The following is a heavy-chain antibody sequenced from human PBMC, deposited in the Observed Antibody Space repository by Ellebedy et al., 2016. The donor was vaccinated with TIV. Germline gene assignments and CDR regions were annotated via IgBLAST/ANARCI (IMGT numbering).Heavy chain of an antibody. Sequence: SETLSLXCTVSGGSISSSSYYWGWIRQPPGKGLEWIGSIYYSGSTYYNPSLKSRVTISVDTSKNQFSLKLSSVTAADTAVYYCARHDVREQLVLGDWFDPWGQGTLVTVSS. D-gene: IGHD6-13*01. V-gene: IGHV4-39*01. J-gene: IGHJ5*02. CDR3: ARHDVREQLVLGDWFDP. CDR1: GGSISSSSYY. CDR2: IYYSGST.